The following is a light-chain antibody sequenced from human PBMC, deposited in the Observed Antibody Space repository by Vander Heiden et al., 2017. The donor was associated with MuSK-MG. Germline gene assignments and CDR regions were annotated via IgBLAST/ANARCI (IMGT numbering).Light chain of an antibody. Sequence: DIQMTQSPSTLSASVGDRVTITCRASQSFSSWLAWYQQKPGKAPKLLIYKASSLESGVPSRFSGSGSGTEFTLTISSLQPDDFATYYCQQYKSYPITFGQGTRLEMK. CDR2: KAS. CDR1: QSFSSW. CDR3: QQYKSYPIT. V-gene: IGKV1-5*03. J-gene: IGKJ5*01.